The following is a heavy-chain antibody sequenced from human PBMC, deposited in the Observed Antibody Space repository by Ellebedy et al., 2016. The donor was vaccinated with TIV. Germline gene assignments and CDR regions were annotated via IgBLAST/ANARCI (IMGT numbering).Heavy chain of an antibody. CDR2: ISPNGGGT. J-gene: IGHJ4*02. Sequence: AASVKVSCKASGYTFTDYRSDWVRQAPGLGLEWMGWISPNGGGTHYAQKFQGRVSMTGDTSISTAYLELSRLTSDDTAGYYCARDYWGSYEYWGQGTLVTVSS. V-gene: IGHV1-2*02. CDR3: ARDYWGSYEY. CDR1: GYTFTDYR. D-gene: IGHD1-26*01.